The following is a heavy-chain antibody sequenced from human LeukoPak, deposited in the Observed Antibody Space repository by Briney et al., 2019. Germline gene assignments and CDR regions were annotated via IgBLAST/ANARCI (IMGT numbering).Heavy chain of an antibody. CDR2: ISAYNGNI. Sequence: ASVKVSCKASGYTFTSYGISWVRQAPGQGLEWMGWISAYNGNINYAQKLQGRVTITRNTSISTAYMELSSLRSEDTAVYYCARPSGYEKNWFDPWGQGTLVTVSS. D-gene: IGHD5-12*01. V-gene: IGHV1-18*01. CDR1: GYTFTSYG. J-gene: IGHJ5*02. CDR3: ARPSGYEKNWFDP.